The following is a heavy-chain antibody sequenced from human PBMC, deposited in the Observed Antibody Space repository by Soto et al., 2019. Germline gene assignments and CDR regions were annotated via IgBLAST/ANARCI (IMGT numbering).Heavy chain of an antibody. D-gene: IGHD3-22*01. Sequence: PGGSLRLSCAASGFTFSSYAMSWVRQAPGKGLEGGSAISGSGGSTYYADSVKGRFTISRDNSKNTLYLQMNSLRAEDTAVYYCAKRLAYYDSSGYSIGWFDPWGQGTLVTVSS. CDR3: AKRLAYYDSSGYSIGWFDP. CDR1: GFTFSSYA. V-gene: IGHV3-23*01. CDR2: ISGSGGST. J-gene: IGHJ5*02.